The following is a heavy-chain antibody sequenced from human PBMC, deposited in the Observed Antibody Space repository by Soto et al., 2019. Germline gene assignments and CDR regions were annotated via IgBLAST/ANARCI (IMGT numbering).Heavy chain of an antibody. J-gene: IGHJ4*02. V-gene: IGHV4-59*01. Sequence: PSETLSLTCTVSGGSISSYYWSWIRQPPGKGLEWIGYIYYSGSTNYNPSLKSRVTISVDTSKNQFSLKLSSVTAADTAVYYCASSPTGTTSYYFDYWGQGTLVTVSS. D-gene: IGHD1-7*01. CDR3: ASSPTGTTSYYFDY. CDR1: GGSISSYY. CDR2: IYYSGST.